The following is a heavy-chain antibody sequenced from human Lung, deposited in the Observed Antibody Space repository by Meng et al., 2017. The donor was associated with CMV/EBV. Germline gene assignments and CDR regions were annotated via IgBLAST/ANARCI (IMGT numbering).Heavy chain of an antibody. CDR3: ARGRGNQPLFDF. CDR1: GGSFRTYT. J-gene: IGHJ4*02. Sequence: VQLGQSGAEVKKPGSSGKVACKTSGGSFRTYTFSWVRQAPGQGLEWMGGLIPVLNKAKSAPRFQDRVTFTADETTTTAYMELSSLTFEGTAVYFCARGRGNQPLFDFWGQGTLVTVSS. D-gene: IGHD2/OR15-2a*01. V-gene: IGHV1-69*10. CDR2: LIPVLNKA.